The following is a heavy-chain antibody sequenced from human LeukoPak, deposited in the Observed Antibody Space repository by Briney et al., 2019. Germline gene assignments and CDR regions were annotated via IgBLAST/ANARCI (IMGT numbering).Heavy chain of an antibody. D-gene: IGHD4-17*01. J-gene: IGHJ4*02. CDR1: GFIFTKYD. CDR3: ARENLDYGDYAIDY. Sequence: GGFLRLSCAASGFIFTKYDMHWVRHVTGRGLEWVSGIDRDGVTYYSDSVKGRFTMSRENGENSVYLHLNSLRAGDTAVYFCARENLDYGDYAIDYWARESWSPSPQ. V-gene: IGHV3-13*01. CDR2: IDRDGVT.